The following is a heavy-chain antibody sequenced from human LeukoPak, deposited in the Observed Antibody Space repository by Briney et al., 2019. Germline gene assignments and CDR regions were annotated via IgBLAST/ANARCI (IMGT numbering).Heavy chain of an antibody. D-gene: IGHD5-12*01. Sequence: GGSLRLSCAASGFAASGFTFSTFGMHWVRQAPGKGLEWVAFIRYDGSNKYYADSVKGRFTISRDDSKNTLYLQMNSLRAEDTAAYYCARANSGYDSDAFDIWGQGTMVTVSS. J-gene: IGHJ3*02. CDR3: ARANSGYDSDAFDI. V-gene: IGHV3-30*02. CDR2: IRYDGSNK. CDR1: GFTFSTFG.